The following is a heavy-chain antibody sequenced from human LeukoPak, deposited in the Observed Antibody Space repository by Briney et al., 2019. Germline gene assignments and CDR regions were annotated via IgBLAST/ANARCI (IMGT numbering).Heavy chain of an antibody. CDR1: GFTFSSYW. D-gene: IGHD3-22*01. CDR3: ARVDSGYRFGY. CDR2: IKHDGSEK. Sequence: GGSLRVSCAASGFTFSSYWMSWVRQAPGKGLEWVANIKHDGSEKYYVDSVKGRFTISRDNAKNSLYLQMNSLRAEDTAVYYCARVDSGYRFGYWGQGTLVTVSS. V-gene: IGHV3-7*01. J-gene: IGHJ4*02.